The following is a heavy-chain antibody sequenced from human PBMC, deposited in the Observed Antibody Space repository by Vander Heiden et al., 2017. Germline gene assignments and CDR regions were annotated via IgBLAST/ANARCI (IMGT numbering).Heavy chain of an antibody. D-gene: IGHD3-22*01. CDR3: ARSYYYDNTGYFVY. J-gene: IGHJ4*02. V-gene: IGHV1-2*02. Sequence: QVQLVQSGAEVQKPGASVPVSCKASGYTFTGYYIHWVRQAPGQGLEWMGWVNPNGGVTNYAQKFQGRVTMTRDTSISTAYMELSRLRSDDTAVYYCARSYYYDNTGYFVYWGQGTLVSVSS. CDR2: VNPNGGVT. CDR1: GYTFTGYY.